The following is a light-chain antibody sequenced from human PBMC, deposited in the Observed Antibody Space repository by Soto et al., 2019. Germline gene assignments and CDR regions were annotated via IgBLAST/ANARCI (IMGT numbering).Light chain of an antibody. CDR2: EVS. J-gene: IGLJ1*01. CDR1: SSDVGGYNY. CDR3: SSYTSSTTSV. V-gene: IGLV2-14*01. Sequence: QSALTQPASVSGSPGQSITISCTGTSSDVGGYNYVSWYQQHPDTAPKRMIYEVSNRPSGVSNRFSGSKSGNTASLTISGLQAEDEADYYCSSYTSSTTSVFGTGTKVTVL.